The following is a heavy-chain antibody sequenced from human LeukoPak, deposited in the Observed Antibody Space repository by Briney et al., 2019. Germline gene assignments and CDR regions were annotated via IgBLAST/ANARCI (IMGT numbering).Heavy chain of an antibody. V-gene: IGHV3-9*01. CDR3: AKGPYYDRSGYYPS. CDR2: ISWNSGSI. CDR1: GFTFDDYA. D-gene: IGHD3-22*01. Sequence: PGRSLRLSCAASGFTFDDYAMHWVRQAPGKGLEWVSGISWNSGSIGYADSVKGRFTISRDNAKNSLYLQMNSLRAEDTALYYCAKGPYYDRSGYYPSWGQGTLVTVSS. J-gene: IGHJ5*02.